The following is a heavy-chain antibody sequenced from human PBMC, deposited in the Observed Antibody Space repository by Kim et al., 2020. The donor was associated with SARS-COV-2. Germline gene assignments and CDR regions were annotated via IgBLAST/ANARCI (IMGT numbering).Heavy chain of an antibody. J-gene: IGHJ6*02. V-gene: IGHV3-21*01. Sequence: GGSLRLSCAASGFTFSSYSMNWVRQAPGKGLEWVSSISSSSSYIYYADSVKGRFTISRDNAKNSLYLQMNSLRAEDTAVYYCARDWLRFFGYYYYGMDVWGQGTTVTVSS. CDR2: ISSSSSYI. D-gene: IGHD3-3*01. CDR3: ARDWLRFFGYYYYGMDV. CDR1: GFTFSSYS.